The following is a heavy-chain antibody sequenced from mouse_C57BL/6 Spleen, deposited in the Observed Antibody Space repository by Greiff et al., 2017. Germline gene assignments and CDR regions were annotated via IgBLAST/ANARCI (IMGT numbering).Heavy chain of an antibody. Sequence: QVQLQQSGAELVRPGTSVKVSCKASGYAFTDYLIEWVKQRPGQGLEWIGVINPGSGGTNYNEQFKGKATLTADKSSSTAYMQLSSLTSEDSAVYFCARRGGSSYVDYWGQGTTLTVSS. CDR1: GYAFTDYL. V-gene: IGHV1-54*01. J-gene: IGHJ2*01. D-gene: IGHD1-1*01. CDR3: ARRGGSSYVDY. CDR2: INPGSGGT.